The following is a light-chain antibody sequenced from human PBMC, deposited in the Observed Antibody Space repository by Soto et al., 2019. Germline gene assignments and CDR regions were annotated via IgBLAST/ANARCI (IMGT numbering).Light chain of an antibody. Sequence: IVLTQSPVTXXLXPXXXXTLSCSSRQSVSSSYLAWYQQKPGQAPRLLIYDASTRATVIPARFSGSGSGTEFTLTTSSLQSEDFAVYYCQQYNDWPPITFGQGTRLEIK. V-gene: IGKV3-15*01. J-gene: IGKJ5*01. CDR3: QQYNDWPPIT. CDR2: DAS. CDR1: QSVSSSY.